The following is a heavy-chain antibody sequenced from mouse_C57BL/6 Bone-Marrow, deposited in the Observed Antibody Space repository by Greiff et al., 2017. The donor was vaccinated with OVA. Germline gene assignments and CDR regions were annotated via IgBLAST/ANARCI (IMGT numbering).Heavy chain of an antibody. Sequence: EVQLVESGGGLVKPGGSLKLSCAASGFTFSSYAMSWVRQTPEKRLEWVATISDGGSYTYYPDNVKGRFTISRDNAKNNLYLQMSHLKSEDTAMYYCARDLDTVVEDWFAYWGQGTLVTVSA. J-gene: IGHJ3*01. CDR1: GFTFSSYA. CDR3: ARDLDTVVEDWFAY. CDR2: ISDGGSYT. D-gene: IGHD1-1*01. V-gene: IGHV5-4*01.